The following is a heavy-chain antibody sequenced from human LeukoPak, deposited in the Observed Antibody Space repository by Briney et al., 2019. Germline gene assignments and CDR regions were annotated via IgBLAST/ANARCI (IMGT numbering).Heavy chain of an antibody. J-gene: IGHJ4*02. CDR1: GGSISSGDYY. D-gene: IGHD3-22*01. Sequence: PSQTLSLTCTVSGGSISSGDYYWSWIRQPPGKGLEWIGYIYYSGSTNYNPSLKSRVTISVDTSKNQFSLKLSSVTAADTAVYYCARGFRPRGGYYSRRLGVPLDYWGQGTLVTVSS. CDR3: ARGFRPRGGYYSRRLGVPLDY. V-gene: IGHV4-30-4*01. CDR2: IYYSGST.